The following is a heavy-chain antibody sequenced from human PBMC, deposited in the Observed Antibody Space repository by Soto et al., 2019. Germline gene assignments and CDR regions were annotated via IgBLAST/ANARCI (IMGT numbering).Heavy chain of an antibody. CDR2: ISGSGGST. J-gene: IGHJ6*02. CDR1: GFTFSSYA. CDR3: ATCSTSCSYYYYYGMDV. D-gene: IGHD2-2*01. Sequence: GGSLRLSCAASGFTFSSYAMSWVRQAPGKGLEWVSAISGSGGSTYYADSVKGRFTISRDNSKNTLYLQMNSLRAEDTAVYYCATCSTSCSYYYYYGMDVWGQGTTVTVSS. V-gene: IGHV3-23*01.